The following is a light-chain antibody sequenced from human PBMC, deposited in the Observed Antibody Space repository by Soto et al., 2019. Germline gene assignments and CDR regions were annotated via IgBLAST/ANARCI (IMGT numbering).Light chain of an antibody. Sequence: QSVLTQPPSVSGAPGQRVTISCTGSSSNIGAGYNVHWYQQLPGTAPKLLIFGNXNRPXXXPXXXSGSKSGTSASLAITGXXXXXXXXXXCQSYDSSLSGWVFGGGTKLTVL. J-gene: IGLJ3*02. CDR2: GNX. CDR3: QSYDSSLSGWV. CDR1: SSNIGAGYN. V-gene: IGLV1-40*01.